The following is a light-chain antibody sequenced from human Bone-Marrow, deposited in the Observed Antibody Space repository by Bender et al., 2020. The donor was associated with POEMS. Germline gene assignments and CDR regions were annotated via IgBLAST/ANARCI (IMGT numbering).Light chain of an antibody. V-gene: IGLV3-25*03. J-gene: IGLJ3*02. CDR2: KDT. CDR1: ALPKQY. CDR3: QSADSSGTLWV. Sequence: SYELTQPPSVSVSPGQTATITCSGDALPKQYVYWYQQKPGQAPILVIFKDTERPSGIPERFSGSSSKSGTTVTLTISGVQAEDEADYHCQSADSSGTLWVFGGGTKLTVL.